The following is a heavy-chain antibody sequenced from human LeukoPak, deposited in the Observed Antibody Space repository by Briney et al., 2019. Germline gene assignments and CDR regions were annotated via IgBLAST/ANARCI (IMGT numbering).Heavy chain of an antibody. CDR3: ASSITMIVVAAGY. Sequence: VASVKVSFKASGYTFTGYYMHWVRQAPGQGLEWMGWINPNSGGTNYAQKFQGRVTKTRDTSISTAYMELSRLRSDDTAVYYCASSITMIVVAAGYWGQGTLVTVSS. CDR2: INPNSGGT. CDR1: GYTFTGYY. D-gene: IGHD3-22*01. J-gene: IGHJ4*02. V-gene: IGHV1-2*02.